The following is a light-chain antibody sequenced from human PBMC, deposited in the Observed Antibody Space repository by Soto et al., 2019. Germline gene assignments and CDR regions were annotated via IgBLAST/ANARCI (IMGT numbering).Light chain of an antibody. CDR2: DAS. CDR1: QSVSSY. Sequence: EIVLTQSPATLSLSPGERATLSCRASQSVSSYLAWYQQKPGQAPRLLIYDASNRATGIPARLSGSGSGTDFPVALSSLEPEDFAVYYCQQRTSWPVTFGQGTQLEIK. J-gene: IGKJ2*01. V-gene: IGKV3-11*01. CDR3: QQRTSWPVT.